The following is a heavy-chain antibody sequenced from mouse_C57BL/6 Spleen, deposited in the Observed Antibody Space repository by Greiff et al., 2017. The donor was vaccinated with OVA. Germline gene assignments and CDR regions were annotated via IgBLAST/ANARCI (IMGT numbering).Heavy chain of an antibody. CDR1: GYTFTSYW. D-gene: IGHD3-3*01. V-gene: IGHV1-50*01. CDR2: IDPSDSYT. Sequence: QVQLQQPGAELVKPGASVKLSCKASGYTFTSYWMQWVKQRPGQGLEWIGEIDPSDSYTNYNQKFKGKATLTVDNSSSTAYMQLSSLTSEDSAVYYCARGGTGFYWGQGTTRTVSS. J-gene: IGHJ2*01. CDR3: ARGGTGFY.